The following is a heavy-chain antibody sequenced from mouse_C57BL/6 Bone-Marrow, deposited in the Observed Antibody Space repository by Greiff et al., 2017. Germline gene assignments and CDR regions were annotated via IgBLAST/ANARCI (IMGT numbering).Heavy chain of an antibody. J-gene: IGHJ3*01. V-gene: IGHV1-69*01. CDR3: ARVRDCGGWFAF. Sequence: VQLQQPGAELVMPGASVKLSCKASGYTFTSYWMHWVKQRPGQGLEWIGEIDPSDSYTNYNQKFKGKSTLTVDKSSSTAYMQLSSLTSEDSAVYYCARVRDCGGWFAFWGRGTLVTVSA. D-gene: IGHD1-1*02. CDR2: IDPSDSYT. CDR1: GYTFTSYW.